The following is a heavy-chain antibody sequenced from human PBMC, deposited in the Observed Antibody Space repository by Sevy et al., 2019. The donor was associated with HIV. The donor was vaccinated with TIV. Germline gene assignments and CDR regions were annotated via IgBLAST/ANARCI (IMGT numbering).Heavy chain of an antibody. D-gene: IGHD4-17*01. V-gene: IGHV3-33*01. CDR2: IWYDGSNE. CDR1: GFTFSNYG. CDR3: ARLGGYGDYVYHYNGMDV. J-gene: IGHJ6*02. Sequence: GALRLSCAASGFTFSNYGMHWVRQAPGKGLEWVAVIWYDGSNEYYGGSVKGRFTISRDDSKNTVYLQMDSLRAEDTAVYYCARLGGYGDYVYHYNGMDVWGQGTTVTVSS.